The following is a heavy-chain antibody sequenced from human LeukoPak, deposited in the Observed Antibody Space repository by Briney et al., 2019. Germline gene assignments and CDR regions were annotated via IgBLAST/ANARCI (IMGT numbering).Heavy chain of an antibody. CDR2: MYYSGST. D-gene: IGHD4-23*01. CDR3: ARLRLRWPGDYYYGMDV. Sequence: PSETPSLTCTVSGGSLSSGDNYWSCIRQPPGKGPEWIGYMYYSGSTYYNPSLKSRVTISVDTSKNQFSLKLSSVTAADTAVYYCARLRLRWPGDYYYGMDVWGQGTTVTVSS. V-gene: IGHV4-30-4*01. J-gene: IGHJ6*02. CDR1: GGSLSSGDNY.